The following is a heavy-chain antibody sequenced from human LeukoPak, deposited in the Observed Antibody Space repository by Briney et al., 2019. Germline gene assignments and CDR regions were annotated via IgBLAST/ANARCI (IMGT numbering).Heavy chain of an antibody. D-gene: IGHD6-13*01. V-gene: IGHV3-73*01. Sequence: PGGYLRLYGAASGFTFSGSAMHWVRPASGQGLEWVGRIRSKADNYATAYGASVKGRFNISRDDSKNTAYLQMSSLKTEDTAVYYCTRQWATAGAGPLDFDYWGQGTLVTVYS. J-gene: IGHJ4*02. CDR2: IRSKADNYAT. CDR3: TRQWATAGAGPLDFDY. CDR1: GFTFSGSA.